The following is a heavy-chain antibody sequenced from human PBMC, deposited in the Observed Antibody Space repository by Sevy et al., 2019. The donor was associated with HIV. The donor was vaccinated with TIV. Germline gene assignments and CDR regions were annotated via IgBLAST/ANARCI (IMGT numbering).Heavy chain of an antibody. Sequence: ASVKVSCKVSGYTLTELSMHWVRQAPGKGLEWMGGFDPEDGETIYAQKFQGRVTMTEDTSTDTAYMELGSLRSEDTAVYYCATRYYDFWSGYYTGNWFDPWGQGTLVTVSS. V-gene: IGHV1-24*01. CDR2: FDPEDGET. D-gene: IGHD3-3*01. CDR1: GYTLTELS. J-gene: IGHJ5*02. CDR3: ATRYYDFWSGYYTGNWFDP.